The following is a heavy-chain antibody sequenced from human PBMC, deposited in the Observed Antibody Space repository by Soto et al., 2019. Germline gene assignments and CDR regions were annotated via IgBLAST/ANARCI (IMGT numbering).Heavy chain of an antibody. Sequence: ASVKVSCKASGYTFTSYAMHWVRQAPGQRLEWMGWINAGNGNTKYSQKFQGRVTITRDTSASTAYMELSSLRSEDTAVYYCARGGLIAAPKIGNYYGMDVWGQGTTVTVYS. CDR3: ARGGLIAAPKIGNYYGMDV. V-gene: IGHV1-3*01. CDR1: GYTFTSYA. CDR2: INAGNGNT. D-gene: IGHD6-6*01. J-gene: IGHJ6*02.